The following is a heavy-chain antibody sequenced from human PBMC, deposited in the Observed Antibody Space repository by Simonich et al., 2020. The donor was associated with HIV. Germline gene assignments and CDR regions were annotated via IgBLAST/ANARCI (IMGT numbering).Heavy chain of an antibody. CDR1: GGSISSSSYY. V-gene: IGHV4-39*01. CDR2: IYYMGST. Sequence: QLQLQESGPGLVKPSETLALTCTVSGGSISSSSYYWGWIRQPPWKGLEWIGSIYYMGSTYYNPSLQGRVTITVDTSKNQFSLNLSSVTAADTAVYYCARYYGGNTEVDYWGQGTLVTVSS. CDR3: ARYYGGNTEVDY. D-gene: IGHD3-10*01. J-gene: IGHJ4*02.